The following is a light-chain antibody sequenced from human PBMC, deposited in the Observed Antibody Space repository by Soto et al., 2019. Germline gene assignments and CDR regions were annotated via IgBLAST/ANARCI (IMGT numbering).Light chain of an antibody. CDR3: RQYNSWLTYT. J-gene: IGKJ2*01. Sequence: EIVMTQSPATLSVSPGERATLSCRASQSVSSNLAWYQQKPAQDPRSLIYGASTRTTGSPARFSGSGSGTEFTLTISSLQAEDVAVDYCRQYNSWLTYTFGQGTKLEIK. V-gene: IGKV3-15*01. CDR2: GAS. CDR1: QSVSSN.